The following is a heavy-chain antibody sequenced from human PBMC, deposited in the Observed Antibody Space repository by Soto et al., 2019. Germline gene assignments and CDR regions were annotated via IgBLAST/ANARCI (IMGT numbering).Heavy chain of an antibody. CDR3: AREEPHPAPLVF. J-gene: IGHJ4*02. Sequence: GGSLRLSCAAYGFTFSRYPMHWVRQAPGKGLEWVAGISDDGSNTQYADSVKGRLTVSRDDSKSTLYLQMNNLGTEDTAEYFCAREEPHPAPLVFWGQGTLVTVSS. CDR2: ISDDGSNT. V-gene: IGHV3-30-3*01. CDR1: GFTFSRYP.